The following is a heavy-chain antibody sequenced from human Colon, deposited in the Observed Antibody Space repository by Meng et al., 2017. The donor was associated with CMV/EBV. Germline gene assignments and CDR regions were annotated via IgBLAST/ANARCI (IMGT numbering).Heavy chain of an antibody. V-gene: IGHV3-23*01. Sequence: GESLKISCVGSGFTFNSYALNWVRQAPGKGLEWVSAISRGSGTIFYADSVKGRFTISRDNSKNTLYLQMNSLRVDDTAVYFCAKPLVIEPFKDRWFDPWGQGTLVTVSS. CDR1: GFTFNSYA. CDR2: ISRGSGTI. J-gene: IGHJ5*02. D-gene: IGHD2/OR15-2a*01. CDR3: AKPLVIEPFKDRWFDP.